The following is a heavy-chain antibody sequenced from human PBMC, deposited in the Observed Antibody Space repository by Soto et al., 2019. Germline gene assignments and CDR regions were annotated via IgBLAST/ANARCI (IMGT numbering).Heavy chain of an antibody. CDR1: GYNFNGYY. D-gene: IGHD1-26*01. Sequence: QVNLVQSGAEVKKPGASVKVSCKASGYNFNGYYIHWVRQAPGQGLEWMGWMNPNTGGANYAQKCQGKVIMTTDTSSRTGCLEPRSLTSYGTGLYLRAEGNSTTGSQQGPAQTKHQALDYWGQGTLVTVSS. J-gene: IGHJ4*02. V-gene: IGHV1-2*02. CDR2: MNPNTGGA. CDR3: AEGNSTTGSQQGPAQTKHQALDY.